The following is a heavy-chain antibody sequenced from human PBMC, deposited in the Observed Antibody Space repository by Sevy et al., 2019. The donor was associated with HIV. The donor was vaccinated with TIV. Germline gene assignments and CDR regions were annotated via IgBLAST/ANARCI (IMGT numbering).Heavy chain of an antibody. CDR2: IKAKSDGGTI. CDR3: NTDPIIVLLVTDGMDV. CDR1: GFTFSYAW. Sequence: GGSLRLSCAASGFTFSYAWMSWVRQAPGKGLEWVGRIKAKSDGGTIDYAAPVKGRFTISRDDSKNTLYLQMNSLKTEETCIYYCNTDPIIVLLVTDGMDVWGQGTTVTVSS. D-gene: IGHD2-8*02. V-gene: IGHV3-15*01. J-gene: IGHJ6*02.